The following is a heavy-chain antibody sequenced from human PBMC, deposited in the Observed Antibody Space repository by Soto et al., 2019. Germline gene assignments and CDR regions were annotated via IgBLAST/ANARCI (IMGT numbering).Heavy chain of an antibody. V-gene: IGHV1-69*13. CDR1: GGTFSSYA. Sequence: GASVKVSCKASGGTFSSYAISWVRQAPGQGLEWMGGIIPIFGTANYAQKFQGRVTITADESTSTAYMELSSLRSEDTAVYYCAVTYYYDSSGYYYFDYWGQGTLVTVSS. D-gene: IGHD3-22*01. J-gene: IGHJ4*02. CDR2: IIPIFGTA. CDR3: AVTYYYDSSGYYYFDY.